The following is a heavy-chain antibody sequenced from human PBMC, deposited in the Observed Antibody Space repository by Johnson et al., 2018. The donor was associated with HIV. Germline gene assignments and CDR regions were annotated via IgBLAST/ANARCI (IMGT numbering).Heavy chain of an antibody. Sequence: VQLVESGGGLIQPGGSLRFSCAGSGFTVSRSYMSWVRQAPGKGLEWVSHTPGGDGGTSFADSVKGRFIVSRDNSKNTLYVQMNSLRAEDTAVYYCAGGVAVAFDIWGPGTMVTVSS. J-gene: IGHJ3*02. D-gene: IGHD6-19*01. CDR2: TPGGDGGT. CDR3: AGGVAVAFDI. V-gene: IGHV3-53*01. CDR1: GFTVSRSY.